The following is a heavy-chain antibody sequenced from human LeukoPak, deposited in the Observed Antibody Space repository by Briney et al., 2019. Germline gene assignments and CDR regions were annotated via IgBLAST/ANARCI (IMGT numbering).Heavy chain of an antibody. CDR2: FDPEDGET. CDR3: ATGETYYDFWSGYFF. Sequence: ASVKVSCKVSGYTLTELSMHWVRQAPGKGLDWMGGFDPEDGETIYAQKFQGRVTMTEDTSTDTAYMELSSLRSEDTAVYYCATGETYYDFWSGYFFWGQGTLVTVSS. J-gene: IGHJ4*02. V-gene: IGHV1-24*01. D-gene: IGHD3-3*01. CDR1: GYTLTELS.